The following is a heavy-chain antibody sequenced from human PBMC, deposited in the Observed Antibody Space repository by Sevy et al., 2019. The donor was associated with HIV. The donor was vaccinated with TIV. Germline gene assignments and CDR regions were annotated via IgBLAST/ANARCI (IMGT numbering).Heavy chain of an antibody. Sequence: ASVKVSCKASGYTFTNYYIHWVRQAPGQGLEWMGIINPSGGSTSYPQKFQGRVTMTRDTSTSTLYMELSSLRFDDTAVYYCTRAPGSSDWDAFHIWGQGTMVTVSS. D-gene: IGHD6-19*01. CDR2: INPSGGST. V-gene: IGHV1-46*03. CDR3: TRAPGSSDWDAFHI. J-gene: IGHJ3*02. CDR1: GYTFTNYY.